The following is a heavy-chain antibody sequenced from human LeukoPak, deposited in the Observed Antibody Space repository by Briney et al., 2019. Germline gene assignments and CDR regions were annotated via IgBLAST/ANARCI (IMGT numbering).Heavy chain of an antibody. V-gene: IGHV3-30*02. CDR1: GFTFSSYG. CDR2: IRYDGSNK. J-gene: IGHJ6*03. D-gene: IGHD1-26*01. CDR3: ARGYTGDQRLRGLWTSGRRGYYYYMDV. Sequence: GGSLRLSCAASGFTFSSYGMHWVRQAPGKGLEWVAFIRYDGSNKYYADSVKGRFTISRDNAKNSLYLQMNSLRAEDTAVYYCARGYTGDQRLRGLWTSGRRGYYYYMDVWGKGTTVTVSS.